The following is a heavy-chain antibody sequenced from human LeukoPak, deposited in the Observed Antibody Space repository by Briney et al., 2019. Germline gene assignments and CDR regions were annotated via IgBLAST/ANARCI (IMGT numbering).Heavy chain of an antibody. CDR3: ASLPLPSGWYRIS. J-gene: IGHJ4*02. D-gene: IGHD6-19*01. V-gene: IGHV4-34*01. CDR1: GGSFSGYY. Sequence: SETLSLTCAVYGGSFSGYYWSWIRRPPGKGLEWIGEINHSGSTNYNPSLKSRVTISVDTSKNQFSLKLSSVTAADTAVYYRASLPLPSGWYRISWGQGTLVTVSS. CDR2: INHSGST.